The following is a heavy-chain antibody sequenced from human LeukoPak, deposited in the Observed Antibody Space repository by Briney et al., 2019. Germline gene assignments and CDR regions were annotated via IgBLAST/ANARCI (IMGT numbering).Heavy chain of an antibody. D-gene: IGHD3-22*01. J-gene: IGHJ4*02. V-gene: IGHV1-69*04. CDR2: IIPILGIA. CDR1: GGTFSSYA. Sequence: SVKVSCKASGGTFSSYANSWVRQAPGQGLEWMGRIIPILGIANYAQKFQGRVTITADKSTSTAYMELSSLRSEDTAVYYCARDTYYYDSSGYYLDYWGQGTLVTVSS. CDR3: ARDTYYYDSSGYYLDY.